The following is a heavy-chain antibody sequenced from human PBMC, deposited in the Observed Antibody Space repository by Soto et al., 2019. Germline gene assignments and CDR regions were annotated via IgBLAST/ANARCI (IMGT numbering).Heavy chain of an antibody. CDR2: ITPVFGTA. V-gene: IGHV1-69*01. CDR3: ARSLKGTTVTNYFDP. J-gene: IGHJ5*02. CDR1: ADTFNSYS. Sequence: QVQLVQSGAEVKKPGSSVKVSCKTSADTFNSYSLSWLRQAPGQRLEWMGGITPVFGTADYAQSFEDRLTIAADDSTSTVYMELSSLRSDDTAVYYCARSLKGTTVTNYFDPWGQGALFTV. D-gene: IGHD4-17*01.